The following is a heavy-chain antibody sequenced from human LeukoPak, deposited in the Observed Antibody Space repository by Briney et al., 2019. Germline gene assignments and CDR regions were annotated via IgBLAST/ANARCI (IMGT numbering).Heavy chain of an antibody. CDR2: IDRPAKSYAT. CDR3: TRDRGAYNWLDP. CDR1: GFTLSDSA. V-gene: IGHV3-73*01. D-gene: IGHD1-26*01. J-gene: IGHJ5*02. Sequence: GGSLRLSCAASGFTLSDSAIHWVRQASGKGLEWVGLIDRPAKSYATAYGASVGGRFTISRDDSKNTAYLQMDSLKTEDTALYYCTRDRGAYNWLDPWGQGTLVTVSS.